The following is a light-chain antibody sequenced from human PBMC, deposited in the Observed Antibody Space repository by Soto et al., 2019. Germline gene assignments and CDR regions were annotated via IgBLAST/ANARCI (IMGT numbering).Light chain of an antibody. CDR1: QSVSIN. CDR2: GAS. J-gene: IGKJ1*01. Sequence: EIVMTQSPATLSVSPGERATLSCRASQSVSINLAWYQKKPGQAPRLLISGASTRAAGIPARFSGSGSGTEFTLTISSLQSEDFATYYCQQCYSHPLTFGQGTKVDIK. CDR3: QQCYSHPLT. V-gene: IGKV3-15*01.